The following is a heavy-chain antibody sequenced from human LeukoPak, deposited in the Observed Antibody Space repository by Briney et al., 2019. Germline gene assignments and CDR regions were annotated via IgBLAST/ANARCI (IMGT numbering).Heavy chain of an antibody. V-gene: IGHV3-30*18. CDR1: GFTFSSYD. J-gene: IGHJ2*01. Sequence: GGSLRLSCAASGFTFSSYDMNWVRQAPGKGLELVSAISYDGSYKYFADSVKGRFTISRDNSKNTLYLQMNSLRAEDTAVYLCAKMNYGGDSVNWYFDLWGRGTLVSVS. CDR3: AKMNYGGDSVNWYFDL. CDR2: ISYDGSYK. D-gene: IGHD4-23*01.